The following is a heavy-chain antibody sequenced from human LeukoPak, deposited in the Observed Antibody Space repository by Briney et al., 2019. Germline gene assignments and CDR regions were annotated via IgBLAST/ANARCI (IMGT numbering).Heavy chain of an antibody. D-gene: IGHD6-13*01. CDR3: AREVAAAGIFDY. V-gene: IGHV1-18*01. CDR1: GYTFTSYG. Sequence: ASVKVSCKASGYTFTSYGISWVRQAPGQGLEWMGWISAYNGNTNYAQKLQGRVTMTTDTSTSTAYMELSSLRSEDTAVYYCAREVAAAGIFDYWGQGTLVTVSS. CDR2: ISAYNGNT. J-gene: IGHJ4*02.